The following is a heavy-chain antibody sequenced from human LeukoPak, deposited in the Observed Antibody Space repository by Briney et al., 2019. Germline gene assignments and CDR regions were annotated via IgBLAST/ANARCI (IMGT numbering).Heavy chain of an antibody. CDR3: ARDGGRWLVLGWFDP. CDR1: GYTFTSYD. Sequence: ASVKVSCKASGYTFTSYDINWVRQATGQGLEWMGWINPNSGGTNYAQKFQGRVTMTRDTSISTAYMELSRLRSDDTAVYYCARDGGRWLVLGWFDPWGQGTLVTVSS. D-gene: IGHD6-19*01. V-gene: IGHV1-2*02. CDR2: INPNSGGT. J-gene: IGHJ5*02.